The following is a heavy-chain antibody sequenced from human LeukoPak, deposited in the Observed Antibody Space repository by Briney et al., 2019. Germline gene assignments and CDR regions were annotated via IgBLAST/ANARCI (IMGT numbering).Heavy chain of an antibody. V-gene: IGHV1-2*02. CDR1: GYTFTDYY. Sequence: ALVKVSCKTSGYTFTDYYIHWVRQAPGQGLEWMGWIVPNSGGTKYAQKFQGRVTMTRDTSIGTAYMELSRLRYDDTAVYYCATLGATSFDYWGQGALVTVSS. J-gene: IGHJ4*02. CDR3: ATLGATSFDY. D-gene: IGHD1-26*01. CDR2: IVPNSGGT.